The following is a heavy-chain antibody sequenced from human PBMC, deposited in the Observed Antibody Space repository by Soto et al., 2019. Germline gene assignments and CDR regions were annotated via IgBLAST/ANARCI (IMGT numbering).Heavy chain of an antibody. CDR3: AKEGGYSGYEYYYYGMDV. D-gene: IGHD5-12*01. Sequence: XSVKVSCKASGYTFTSYGISWVRQAPGQGLEWMGWISAYNGNTNYAQKLQGRVTMTTDTSTSTAYMELRSLRSDDTAVYYCAKEGGYSGYEYYYYGMDVWRQGTTVTVSS. J-gene: IGHJ6*02. CDR1: GYTFTSYG. V-gene: IGHV1-18*04. CDR2: ISAYNGNT.